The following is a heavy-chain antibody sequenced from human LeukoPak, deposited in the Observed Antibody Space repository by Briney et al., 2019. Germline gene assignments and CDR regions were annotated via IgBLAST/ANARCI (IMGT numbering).Heavy chain of an antibody. Sequence: ASVKVSCKTSGYTFTSYDINWVRQATGQGLEWMGGLDGSSGKTAYAQKFLGRVTITRNTSISTAYMELSSLTSEDTAVYYCARLYYYASSGYDALDIWGQGTKVTVSS. V-gene: IGHV1-8*01. J-gene: IGHJ3*02. CDR2: LDGSSGKT. D-gene: IGHD3-22*01. CDR1: GYTFTSYD. CDR3: ARLYYYASSGYDALDI.